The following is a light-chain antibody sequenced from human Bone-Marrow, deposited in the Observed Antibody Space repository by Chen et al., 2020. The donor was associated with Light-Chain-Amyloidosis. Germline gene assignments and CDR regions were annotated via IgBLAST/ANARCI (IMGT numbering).Light chain of an antibody. CDR2: AVS. Sequence: QSALTQPASVSGSPGQSITISCTGTSGDVGTYNYVSWYQQHPGKAPKVMIYAVSNRPSGVSHRVSGSKSGNTASLTISGLQAEDEADYYCSSFTSSSSYVFGPGTKVTVL. V-gene: IGLV2-14*01. CDR3: SSFTSSSSYV. J-gene: IGLJ1*01. CDR1: SGDVGTYNY.